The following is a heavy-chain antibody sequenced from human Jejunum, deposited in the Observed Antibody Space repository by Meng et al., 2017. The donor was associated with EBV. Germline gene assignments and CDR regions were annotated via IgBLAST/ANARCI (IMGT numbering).Heavy chain of an antibody. V-gene: IGHV2-5*01. Sequence: VHLEGSVAQLEKPAPALTLPCPFVGFSFTTSGESVAWIRQPRGKALEWLALIYWNDGKQYSRSLKRRLTITNDTTKNPVILTMTNKDPVDTFTYYCAHRRLEECSVTSGFDYWGQGALVTVSS. J-gene: IGHJ4*02. D-gene: IGHD1-1*01. CDR1: GFSFTTSGES. CDR3: AHRRLEECSVTSGFDY. CDR2: IYWNDGK.